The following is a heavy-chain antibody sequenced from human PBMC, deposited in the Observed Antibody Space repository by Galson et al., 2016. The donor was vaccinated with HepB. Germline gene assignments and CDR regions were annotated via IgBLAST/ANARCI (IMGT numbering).Heavy chain of an antibody. Sequence: SLRLSCAASGFTFSHYAIHWVRQAPGKGLEWVAVISYDGSNKYYADSVKGRFTISRDDSKNTLYLQMNSLRAEETAVYYCAREVSYGDYSFDYWGQGALVTVSS. CDR1: GFTFSHYA. J-gene: IGHJ4*02. CDR2: ISYDGSNK. V-gene: IGHV3-30-3*01. D-gene: IGHD4-17*01. CDR3: AREVSYGDYSFDY.